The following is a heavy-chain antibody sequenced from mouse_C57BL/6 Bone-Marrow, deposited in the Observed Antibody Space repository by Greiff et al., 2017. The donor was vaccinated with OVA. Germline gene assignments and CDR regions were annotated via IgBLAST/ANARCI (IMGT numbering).Heavy chain of an antibody. Sequence: EVQLQESGGGLVQPGGSMKLSCVASGFTFSNYWMNWVRQSPEKGLEWVAQIRLKSDNYATHYAESVKGRFTISRDDSKSSVYLQMNNLRAEDTGIYYCTAGYDGNYYAMDYWGQGTSVTVSS. V-gene: IGHV6-3*01. CDR1: GFTFSNYW. CDR2: IRLKSDNYAT. D-gene: IGHD2-2*01. CDR3: TAGYDGNYYAMDY. J-gene: IGHJ4*01.